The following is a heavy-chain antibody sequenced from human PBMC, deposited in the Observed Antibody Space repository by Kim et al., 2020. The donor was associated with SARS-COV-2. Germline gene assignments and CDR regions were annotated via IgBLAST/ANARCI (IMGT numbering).Heavy chain of an antibody. J-gene: IGHJ3*02. CDR1: GGSISSGGYY. CDR2: IYYSGST. V-gene: IGHV4-31*03. Sequence: SETLSLTCTVSGGSISSGGYYWSWIRQHPGKGLEWIGYIYYSGSTYYNPSLKSRVTISVDTSKNQFSLKLSSVTAADTAVYYCASGSGYYYNAFDIWGQGTMVTVSS. D-gene: IGHD3-22*01. CDR3: ASGSGYYYNAFDI.